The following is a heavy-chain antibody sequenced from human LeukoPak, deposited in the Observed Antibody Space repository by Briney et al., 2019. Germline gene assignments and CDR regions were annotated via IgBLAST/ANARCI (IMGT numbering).Heavy chain of an antibody. D-gene: IGHD3-10*01. CDR3: ARGAGKYIDSSLDY. CDR1: GGTSSSYA. J-gene: IGHJ4*02. CDR2: IIPIFGTA. V-gene: IGHV1-69*13. Sequence: ASVKVSCKASGGTSSSYAISWVRQAPGQGLEWMGGIIPIFGTANYAQKFQGRVTITADESTTTAYMELSSLRSEGTAVYYCARGAGKYIDSSLDYWGQGTLVTVSS.